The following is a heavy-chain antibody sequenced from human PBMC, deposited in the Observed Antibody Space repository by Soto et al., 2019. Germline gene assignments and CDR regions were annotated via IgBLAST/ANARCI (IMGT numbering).Heavy chain of an antibody. D-gene: IGHD5-18*01. CDR2: IIPIFGTA. Sequence: QVQLVQSGAEVRKPGSSVKVSCKASGGTFSRHAISWVRQAPGQGLEWMGGIIPIFGTANYAQKFQGRVTITADESTSTAYMELSSLRSEDTAVYYCARDAGGYSSNWFDPWGQGTLVTVSS. J-gene: IGHJ5*02. CDR3: ARDAGGYSSNWFDP. CDR1: GGTFSRHA. V-gene: IGHV1-69*01.